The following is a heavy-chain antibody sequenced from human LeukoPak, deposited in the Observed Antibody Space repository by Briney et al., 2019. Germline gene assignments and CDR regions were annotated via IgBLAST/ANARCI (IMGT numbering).Heavy chain of an antibody. J-gene: IGHJ4*02. CDR2: INHSGST. CDR1: GGSFSGCY. V-gene: IGHV4-34*01. D-gene: IGHD5-24*01. Sequence: SETLSLTCAVYGGSFSGCYWSWIRQPPGKGLEWIGEINHSGSTNYNPSLKSRVTISVDTSKNQFSLKLSSVTAADTAVYYCARAGKRWLQLGWFDYWGQGTLVTVSS. CDR3: ARAGKRWLQLGWFDY.